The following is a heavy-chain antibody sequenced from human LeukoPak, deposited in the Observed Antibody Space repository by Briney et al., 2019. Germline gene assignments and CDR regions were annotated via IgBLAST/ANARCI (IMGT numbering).Heavy chain of an antibody. D-gene: IGHD3-10*01. V-gene: IGHV1-58*02. Sequence: SVKVSCKASGFTFTSSAMQWVRQARGQRLEWIGWIVVGSGNTNYAQKFQERVTITRDMSTSTAYMELSSLRSEDTAVYYCAADGAYYYGSGPDAFDIWGQGTMVTVSS. CDR3: AADGAYYYGSGPDAFDI. CDR1: GFTFTSSA. J-gene: IGHJ3*02. CDR2: IVVGSGNT.